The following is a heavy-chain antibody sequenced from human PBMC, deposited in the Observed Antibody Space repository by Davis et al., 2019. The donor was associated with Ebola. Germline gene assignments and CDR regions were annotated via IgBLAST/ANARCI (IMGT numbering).Heavy chain of an antibody. J-gene: IGHJ4*02. Sequence: PGGSLRLSCAASGFTFSSYGMHWVRQAPGKGLEWVAVIWYDGSNKYYADSVKGRFTISRHNSKNTLYLQMSSLRKEDTALYYCARVESGNYYYYWGQGTLVTVAS. CDR1: GFTFSSYG. V-gene: IGHV3-33*01. D-gene: IGHD1-26*01. CDR2: IWYDGSNK. CDR3: ARVESGNYYYY.